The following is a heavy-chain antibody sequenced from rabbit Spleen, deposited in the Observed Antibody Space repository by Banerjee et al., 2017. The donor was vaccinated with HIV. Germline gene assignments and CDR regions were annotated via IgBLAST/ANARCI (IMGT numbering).Heavy chain of an antibody. CDR3: ARDTGSSFSSYGMDL. CDR2: INAVTGKA. J-gene: IGHJ6*01. Sequence: QEQLVESGGGLVQPEGSLTLTCKGSGFSFSNKAVMCWVRQAPGKGLEWIACINAVTGKAVYANWAKGRSTFSKTSSTTVTLQMTSLTVADTATYFCARDTGSSFSSYGMDLWGQGTLVTVS. CDR1: GFSFSNKAV. V-gene: IGHV1S45*01. D-gene: IGHD8-1*01.